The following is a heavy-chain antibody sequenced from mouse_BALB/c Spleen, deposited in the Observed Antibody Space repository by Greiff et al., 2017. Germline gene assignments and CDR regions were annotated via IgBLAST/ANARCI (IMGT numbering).Heavy chain of an antibody. J-gene: IGHJ1*01. CDR3: AKRGPYYRYDGYFDV. CDR2: ISYSGST. Sequence: EVKLQESGPGLVKPSQSLSLTCTVTGYSITSDYAWNWIRQFPGNKLEWMGYISYSGSTSYNPSLKSRISITRDTSKNQFFLQLNSVTTEDTATYYCAKRGPYYRYDGYFDVWGAGTTVTVSS. V-gene: IGHV3-2*02. CDR1: GYSITSDYA. D-gene: IGHD2-14*01.